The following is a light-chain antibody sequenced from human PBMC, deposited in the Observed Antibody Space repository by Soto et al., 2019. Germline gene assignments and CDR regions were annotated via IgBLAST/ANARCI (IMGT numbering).Light chain of an antibody. Sequence: EIVMTQSPATLSVSPGDRATLSCRASQSVSTNLAWYQQKPGQAPRLLIYGASTRATGIPARFSGSGSGTEFTLTISSLQSEDFAVYFCQHYNDWSAFGQGTKVEIK. V-gene: IGKV3-15*01. J-gene: IGKJ1*01. CDR1: QSVSTN. CDR2: GAS. CDR3: QHYNDWSA.